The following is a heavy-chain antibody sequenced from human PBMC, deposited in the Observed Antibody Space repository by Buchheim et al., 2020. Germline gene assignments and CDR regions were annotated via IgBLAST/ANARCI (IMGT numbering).Heavy chain of an antibody. V-gene: IGHV3-23*01. CDR3: TKGLCSGGGCDAFDC. CDR2: ITDSGGST. Sequence: EVQLLESGGGLVQPGGSLRLSCAASRFTFRSYTMNWVRQAPGKGLEWVSTITDSGGSTYYADSVKGRFTISRDNSRSQLYLQMNNLRADDTAVYFCTKGLCSGGGCDAFDCWGQGTL. CDR1: RFTFRSYT. D-gene: IGHD2-15*01. J-gene: IGHJ4*02.